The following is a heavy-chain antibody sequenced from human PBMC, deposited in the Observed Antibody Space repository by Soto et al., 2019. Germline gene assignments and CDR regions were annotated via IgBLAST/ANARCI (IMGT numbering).Heavy chain of an antibody. J-gene: IGHJ3*01. Sequence: SETLSLTCTVSGATISGAYWCWIRQSPWMGLGWIGYIDCSGISNYLPSRKSRVTISLDSTRSQSYTRRRSMTAADTAVCYCARGYYDSGDQANPFNLWAQGTMVT. CDR3: ARGYYDSGDQANPFNL. V-gene: IGHV4-59*12. CDR2: IDCSGIS. D-gene: IGHD3-22*01. CDR1: GATISGAY.